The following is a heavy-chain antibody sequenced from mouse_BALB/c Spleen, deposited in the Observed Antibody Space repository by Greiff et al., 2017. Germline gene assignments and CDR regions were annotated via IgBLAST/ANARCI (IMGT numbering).Heavy chain of an antibody. CDR3: AGPYGNYDFDV. V-gene: IGHV14-3*02. J-gene: IGHJ1*01. CDR2: IDPANGNT. Sequence: EVKLMESGAELVKPGASVKLSCTASGFNIKDTYMHWVKQRPEQGLEWIGRIDPANGNTKYDPKFQGKATITADTSSNTAYLQLSSLTSEDTAVYYCAGPYGNYDFDVWGAGTTVTVSS. CDR1: GFNIKDTY. D-gene: IGHD2-1*01.